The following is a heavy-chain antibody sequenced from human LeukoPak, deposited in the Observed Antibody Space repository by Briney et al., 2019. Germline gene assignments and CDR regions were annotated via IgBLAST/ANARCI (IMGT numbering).Heavy chain of an antibody. V-gene: IGHV1-18*01. J-gene: IGHJ4*02. CDR1: GYTFTSYG. CDR3: ARGGYCSGGSCYALVPFDY. Sequence: GASVKVSCKASGYTFTSYGISWVRQAPGQGLEWMGWISAYNGNTNYAQKLRGRVTTTTDTSTSTAYMELRSLRSDDTAVYYCARGGYCSGGSCYALVPFDYWGQGTLVTVSS. D-gene: IGHD2-15*01. CDR2: ISAYNGNT.